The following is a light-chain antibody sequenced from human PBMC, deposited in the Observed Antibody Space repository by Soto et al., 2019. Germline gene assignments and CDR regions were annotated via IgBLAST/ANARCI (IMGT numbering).Light chain of an antibody. V-gene: IGKV1-5*01. Sequence: FQSTRCPSPLTASVAYGVTMTCRASQTITRRMAWYQQKPGKAPKLLIYDASSLESGVPSRFSGSGSGTEFTLTISSLQPDDFATYYCQQDTSPRRTFGQGTKVDIK. CDR2: DAS. CDR1: QTITRR. J-gene: IGKJ1*01. CDR3: QQDTSPRRT.